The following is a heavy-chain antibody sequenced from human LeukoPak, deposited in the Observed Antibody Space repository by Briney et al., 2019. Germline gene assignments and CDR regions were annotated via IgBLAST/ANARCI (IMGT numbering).Heavy chain of an antibody. CDR1: GGSISSYY. CDR3: ARVVAVAGTPDAFDI. V-gene: IGHV4-59*01. Sequence: TSETLSLTCTVSGGSISSYYWSWIRQPPGKGLEWIGYIYCSGSTNYNPSLKSRVTISVDTSKNQFSLKLSSVTAADTAVYYCARVVAVAGTPDAFDIWGQGTMVTVSS. D-gene: IGHD6-19*01. J-gene: IGHJ3*02. CDR2: IYCSGST.